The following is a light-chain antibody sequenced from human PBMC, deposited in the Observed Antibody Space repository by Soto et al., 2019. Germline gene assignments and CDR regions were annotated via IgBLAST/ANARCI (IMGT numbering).Light chain of an antibody. V-gene: IGLV2-14*01. CDR1: SSDVGGYNY. J-gene: IGLJ2*01. CDR2: EVN. CDR3: SSYTSSSTLVL. Sequence: QSALTQPASVSGSPGQSITISCTGTSSDVGGYNYVSWYQQHPGKAPKLMIYEVNNRPSGVSERFSGSKSGNTASLTISGLQAEDEADYYCSSYTSSSTLVLFGGGTKLTVL.